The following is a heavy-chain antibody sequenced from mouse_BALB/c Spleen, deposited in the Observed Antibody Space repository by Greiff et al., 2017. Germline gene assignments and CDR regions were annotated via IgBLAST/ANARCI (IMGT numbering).Heavy chain of an antibody. CDR3: TRYAYDSYDYDEGYYAMDY. D-gene: IGHD2-4*01. CDR1: GYSFTSYW. V-gene: IGHV1-5*01. Sequence: VQLQQSGTVLARPGASVKMSCKASGYSFTSYWMHWVKQRPGQGLEWIGAIYPGNSDTSYNQKFKGKAKLTAVTSASTAYMELSSLTNEDSAVYYCTRYAYDSYDYDEGYYAMDYWGQGTSVTVSS. CDR2: IYPGNSDT. J-gene: IGHJ4*01.